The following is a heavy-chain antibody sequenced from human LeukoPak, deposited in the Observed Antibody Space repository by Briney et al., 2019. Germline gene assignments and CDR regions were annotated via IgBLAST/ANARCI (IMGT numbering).Heavy chain of an antibody. J-gene: IGHJ5*02. Sequence: ASVKVSCKASGYTFTGYYMHWVRQAPAQGLEWMGCINPNSGGTNYAQKFQGRVTMTRDTSISTAYMELSRLRSDDTAVYYCARYSKKVFNWFDPWGQGTLVTVSS. V-gene: IGHV1-2*02. CDR3: ARYSKKVFNWFDP. CDR2: INPNSGGT. CDR1: GYTFTGYY. D-gene: IGHD2-21*01.